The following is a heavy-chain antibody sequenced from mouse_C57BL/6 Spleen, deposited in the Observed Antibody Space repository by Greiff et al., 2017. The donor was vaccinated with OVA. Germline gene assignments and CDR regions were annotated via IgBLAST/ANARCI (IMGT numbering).Heavy chain of an antibody. CDR3: ARSGTAQARAMDY. CDR1: GYTFTDYN. V-gene: IGHV1-18*01. J-gene: IGHJ4*01. Sequence: EVQLQQSGPELVKPGASVKIPCKASGYTFTDYNMDWVKQSHGKSLEWIGDITPNNGGTIYNQKFKGKATLTVDKSSSTAYMELRSLTAEDTAVYYCARSGTAQARAMDYWGQGTSVTVSS. D-gene: IGHD3-2*02. CDR2: ITPNNGGT.